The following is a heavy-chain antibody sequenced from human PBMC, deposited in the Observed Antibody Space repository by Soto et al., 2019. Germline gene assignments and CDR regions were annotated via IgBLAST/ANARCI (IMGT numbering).Heavy chain of an antibody. CDR3: ARGIFGSGTANDY. CDR2: INGDGSGT. J-gene: IGHJ4*02. V-gene: IGHV3-74*01. D-gene: IGHD3-10*01. Sequence: EVQLVESGGGLVQPGGSLRLSCAASGFTFSGSWMHWVRQAPGKGLVWVSRINGDGSGTSYADFVKGQFTISRDDAKNTLFLQMTGLRAEDTAVYYCARGIFGSGTANDYWGQGTLVTVSS. CDR1: GFTFSGSW.